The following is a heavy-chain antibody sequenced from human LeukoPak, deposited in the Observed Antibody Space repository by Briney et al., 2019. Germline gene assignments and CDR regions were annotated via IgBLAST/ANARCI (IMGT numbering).Heavy chain of an antibody. CDR2: INHSGST. D-gene: IGHD1-1*01. Sequence: SETLSLTCAVYGGSFSGYYWSWIRQPPGKGLEWIGEINHSGSTNYNPSFESRITISADSSRNHFFLQLTSATAADTAVYFCARDGPWKSDVWGRGTLVTVSS. CDR1: GGSFSGYY. V-gene: IGHV4-34*01. J-gene: IGHJ4*02. CDR3: ARDGPWKSDV.